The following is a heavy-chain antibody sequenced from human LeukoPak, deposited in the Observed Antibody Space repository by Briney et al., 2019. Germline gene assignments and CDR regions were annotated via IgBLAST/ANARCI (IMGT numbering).Heavy chain of an antibody. D-gene: IGHD4-17*01. J-gene: IGHJ4*02. CDR3: AKDPQSFYGDYDAFDY. CDR2: ISGSGDST. CDR1: GFTFTSYA. V-gene: IGHV3-23*01. Sequence: GGSLRLSCAASGFTFTSYAMSWVRQAPGKGLEWVSAISGSGDSTFYADSLRGHFTISRDNSKTTLYLQLNSLRAEDTAVYYCAKDPQSFYGDYDAFDYWGQGTLVTVSS.